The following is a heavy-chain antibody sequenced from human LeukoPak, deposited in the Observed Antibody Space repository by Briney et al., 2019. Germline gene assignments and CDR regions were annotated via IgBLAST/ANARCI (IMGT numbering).Heavy chain of an antibody. CDR1: GGSISSYY. V-gene: IGHV4-59*01. CDR3: ATDPPTREDAFDI. J-gene: IGHJ3*02. D-gene: IGHD1-26*01. CDR2: IHYSGST. Sequence: SETLSLTCTVSGGSISSYYWSWIRQPPGRGLEWIGSIHYSGSTSYNPSLKSRVSISVDTSKNQFSLKLSSVTAADTAVYYCATDPPTREDAFDIWGQGTMVTVSS.